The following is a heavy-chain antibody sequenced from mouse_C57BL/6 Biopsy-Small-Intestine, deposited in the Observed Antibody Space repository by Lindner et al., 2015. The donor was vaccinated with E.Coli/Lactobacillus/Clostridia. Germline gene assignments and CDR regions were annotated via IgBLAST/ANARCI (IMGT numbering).Heavy chain of an antibody. V-gene: IGHV1-81*01. CDR3: AASCNSPTCPYGLDI. Sequence: SVKVSCKASGGTFTNFAISWVRQAPGQGLEWMGGIIPMYGVANYAQKFQGGVTITADKSTSTSYLELRSLRFDDTALYYCAASCNSPTCPYGLDIWGQGTTVTVSS. CDR1: GGTFTNFA. J-gene: IGHJ1*01. D-gene: IGHD1-1*02. CDR2: IIPMYGVA.